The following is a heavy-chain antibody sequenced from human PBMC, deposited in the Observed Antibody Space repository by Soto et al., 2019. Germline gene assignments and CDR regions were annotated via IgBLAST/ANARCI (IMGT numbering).Heavy chain of an antibody. CDR1: GESLSGYY. V-gene: IGHV4-34*01. CDR2: INHSGST. J-gene: IGHJ2*01. CDR3: ARGTQYRSYWYFDL. Sequence: QVQLQQWGAGLLKPSETLSLTCAVYGESLSGYYWSWIRQPPGKGLEWIGEINHSGSTNYNPSLESRLTISVDTSKNQFSVKMSSVTAADTAVYYCARGTQYRSYWYFDLWGRGTLVTVSS. D-gene: IGHD2-2*02.